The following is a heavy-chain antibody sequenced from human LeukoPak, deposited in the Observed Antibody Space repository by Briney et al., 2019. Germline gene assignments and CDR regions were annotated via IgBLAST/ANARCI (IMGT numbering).Heavy chain of an antibody. D-gene: IGHD3-10*01. V-gene: IGHV4-34*01. CDR3: ARGGMVPGDDYFDY. CDR2: INHSGST. Sequence: PSETLSLTCAVYGGSFSGYYWSWIRQPPGKGLEWIGEINHSGSTNYNPSLKSRVTIPVDTSKNQFSLKVSSVTAADTAVYYCARGGMVPGDDYFDYWGQGTLVTVSS. CDR1: GGSFSGYY. J-gene: IGHJ4*02.